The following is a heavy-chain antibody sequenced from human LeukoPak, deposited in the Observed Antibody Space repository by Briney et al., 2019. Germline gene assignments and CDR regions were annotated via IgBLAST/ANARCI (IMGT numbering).Heavy chain of an antibody. CDR3: ASQSHHCSSTSCYMDV. D-gene: IGHD2-2*01. Sequence: SVKVSCKASGGTFSSYAISWVRQAPGQGLEWMGGIIPIFGTANYAQKFQGRVTITADESTSPAYMELSSLRSEDTAVYYCASQSHHCSSTSCYMDVWGKGTTVTVSS. CDR1: GGTFSSYA. CDR2: IIPIFGTA. V-gene: IGHV1-69*13. J-gene: IGHJ6*03.